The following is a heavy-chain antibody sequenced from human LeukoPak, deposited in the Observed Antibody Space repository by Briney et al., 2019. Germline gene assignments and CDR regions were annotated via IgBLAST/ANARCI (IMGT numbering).Heavy chain of an antibody. J-gene: IGHJ5*02. CDR2: IYPADSDI. CDR1: GYSFTSYW. Sequence: GESLKISCKGSGYSFTSYWIGWVRQMPGKGLEWMGIIYPADSDIRYSPSFQGRVTISADKSISTAYLQWSSLKASDTAIYYCARQEYCSGGSCYTWFDPWGQGTLVIVSS. V-gene: IGHV5-51*01. CDR3: ARQEYCSGGSCYTWFDP. D-gene: IGHD2-15*01.